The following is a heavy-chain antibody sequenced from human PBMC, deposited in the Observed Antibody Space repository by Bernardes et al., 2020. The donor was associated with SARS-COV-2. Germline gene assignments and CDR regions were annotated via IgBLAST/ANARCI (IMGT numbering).Heavy chain of an antibody. V-gene: IGHV4-39*01. J-gene: IGHJ4*02. D-gene: IGHD6-19*01. CDR2: IYYSGNT. CDR1: AGSVTSSNYY. CDR3: ARLPQYTSGWPEYYLET. Sequence: SETRSLTCTVSAGSVTSSNYYWGWIRQHPGKGLEWVGNIYYSGNTNCNPSLKSRVAISVDTSRNQVTLKVTSVTAADTAVYYCARLPQYTSGWPEYYLETWGQGALVTVSS.